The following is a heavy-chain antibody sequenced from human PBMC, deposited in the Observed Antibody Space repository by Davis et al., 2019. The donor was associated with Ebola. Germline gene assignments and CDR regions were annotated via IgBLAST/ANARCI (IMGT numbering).Heavy chain of an antibody. D-gene: IGHD7-27*01. J-gene: IGHJ4*02. V-gene: IGHV3-74*01. CDR3: VRSNWGPDN. CDR2: IKSDGSST. CDR1: GFTFSSYW. Sequence: PGGSLRLSCAASGFTFSSYWMHWVRLAPGKGLVWVSRIKSDGSSTNYADSVKGRFTISRDNAKNTLYLQMNSPRAEDTGVYHCVRSNWGPDNWGQGTLVTVSS.